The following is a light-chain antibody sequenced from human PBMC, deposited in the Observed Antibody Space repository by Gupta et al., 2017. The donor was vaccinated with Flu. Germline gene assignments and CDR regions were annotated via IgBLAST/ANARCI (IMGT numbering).Light chain of an antibody. CDR1: SSNIGAGYD. CDR3: QSYDSSLSGYV. J-gene: IGLJ1*01. CDR2: GNS. V-gene: IGLV1-40*01. Sequence: VSGAPGQRLTISCTGSSSNIGAGYDVHWYQQLPGTAPKLLIYGNSNRPSGVPDRFSGSKSGTSASLAITGLQAEDEADYYCQSYDSSLSGYVFGTGTKVTVL.